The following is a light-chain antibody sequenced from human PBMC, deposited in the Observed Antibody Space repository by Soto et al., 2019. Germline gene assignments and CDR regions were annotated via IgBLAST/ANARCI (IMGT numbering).Light chain of an antibody. V-gene: IGKV1-9*01. CDR3: QQLNSFPLT. CDR1: QGISSY. J-gene: IGKJ4*01. Sequence: DIQLTQSPSFLSASVGDRVTTTCRASQGISSYLAWYQQKPGKVPKLLIYAASTLQSGVPSRFSGSGSGTEFTLTISSLQPEDLATYYCQQLNSFPLTFGGGTKVEIK. CDR2: AAS.